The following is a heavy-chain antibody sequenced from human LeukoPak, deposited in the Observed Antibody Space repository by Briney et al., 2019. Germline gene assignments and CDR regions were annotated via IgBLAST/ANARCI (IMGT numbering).Heavy chain of an antibody. CDR2: ISGSGGST. Sequence: GGSLRLSCAASGFTFSSYAMSWVRQAPGKGLEWVSAISGSGGSTYYADSVKGRFTISRDNSKNTLYLQMNSLKTEDTAVYYCTVAAGPTGYYYYYYYMDVWGKGTTVTVSS. CDR3: TVAAGPTGYYYYYYYMDV. V-gene: IGHV3-23*01. D-gene: IGHD6-6*01. CDR1: GFTFSSYA. J-gene: IGHJ6*03.